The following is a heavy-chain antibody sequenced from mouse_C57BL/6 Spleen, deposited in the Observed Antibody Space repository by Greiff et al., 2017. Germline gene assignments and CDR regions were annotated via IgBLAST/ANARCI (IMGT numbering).Heavy chain of an antibody. V-gene: IGHV5-6*01. D-gene: IGHD1-1*01. Sequence: EVQGVESGGDLVKPGGSLKLSCAASGFTFSSYGMSWVRQTPDKRLEWVATISSGGSYTYYPDSVKGRFTISRDNAKNTLYLQMSSLKSEDTAMYYCARHFGPATGAMDYWGQGTSVTVSS. J-gene: IGHJ4*01. CDR2: ISSGGSYT. CDR3: ARHFGPATGAMDY. CDR1: GFTFSSYG.